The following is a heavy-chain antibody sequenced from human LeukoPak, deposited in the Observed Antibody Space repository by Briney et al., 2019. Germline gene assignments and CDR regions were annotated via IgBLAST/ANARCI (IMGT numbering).Heavy chain of an antibody. V-gene: IGHV4-34*01. CDR1: GGSFSGYY. D-gene: IGHD1-26*01. CDR2: INHSGST. CDR3: ARGQVGATSFDH. Sequence: PSETLSLTCAVYGGSFSGYYWSWIRQPPGKGLEWIGEINHSGSTNYNPSLKSRVTISVDTSKDQFSLKLSSVTAADTAVYYCARGQVGATSFDHWGQGTLVTVSS. J-gene: IGHJ4*02.